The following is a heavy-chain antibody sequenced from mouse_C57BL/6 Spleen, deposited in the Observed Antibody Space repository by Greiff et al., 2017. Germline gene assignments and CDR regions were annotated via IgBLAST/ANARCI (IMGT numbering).Heavy chain of an antibody. CDR3: AREGGDVYFDY. CDR1: GYTFTSYW. J-gene: IGHJ2*01. V-gene: IGHV1-52*01. Sequence: VQLQQPGAELVRPGSSVKLSCKASGYTFTSYWMHWVKQRPIQGLEWIGNIDPSDSETHYNQKFKDKATLTVDKSSSTAYMQLSSLTSEDSAVYYCAREGGDVYFDYWGQGTTLTVSS. CDR2: IDPSDSET.